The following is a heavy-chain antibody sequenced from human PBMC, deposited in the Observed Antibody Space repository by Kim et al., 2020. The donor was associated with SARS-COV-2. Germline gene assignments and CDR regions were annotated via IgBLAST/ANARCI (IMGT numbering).Heavy chain of an antibody. CDR2: INPNSGGT. J-gene: IGHJ4*02. V-gene: IGHV1-2*02. Sequence: ASVKVSCKASGYTFTGYYMHWVRQAPGQGLEWMGWINPNSGGTNYAQKFQGRVTMTRDTSISTAYMELSRLRSDDTAVYYCARGGIAVAGRSFWERPSDYWGQGTLVTVSS. CDR1: GYTFTGYY. D-gene: IGHD6-19*01. CDR3: ARGGIAVAGRSFWERPSDY.